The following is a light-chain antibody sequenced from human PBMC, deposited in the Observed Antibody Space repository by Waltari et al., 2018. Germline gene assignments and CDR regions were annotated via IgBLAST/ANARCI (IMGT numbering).Light chain of an antibody. Sequence: QSALTQPASVSGSPGQSITISCTGTSSDIGGYNYVSWYQQHVGKAPKLMIYDVSKRPSGVSYRFSCSKSGNTASLTISGLQAEDEADYYCSSYTGSSTWVFGGGTKLTVL. CDR1: SSDIGGYNY. V-gene: IGLV2-14*01. CDR2: DVS. J-gene: IGLJ3*02. CDR3: SSYTGSSTWV.